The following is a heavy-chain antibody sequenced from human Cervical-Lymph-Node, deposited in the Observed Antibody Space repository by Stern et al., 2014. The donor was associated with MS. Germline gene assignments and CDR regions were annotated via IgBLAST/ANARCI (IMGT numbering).Heavy chain of an antibody. D-gene: IGHD2-2*01. Sequence: QVQLVESGGGVVQPGRSLRLSCAASGFTFNKDAMHWVRPAPGKGLEWVAVISYDGSNKYYGDSVKGRFTISRDNSKNTLYLQMNSVRAGDTAVYYCAKDRVRSVPSASGGMDVWGQGTTVTVSS. J-gene: IGHJ6*02. CDR3: AKDRVRSVPSASGGMDV. V-gene: IGHV3-30*18. CDR1: GFTFNKDA. CDR2: ISYDGSNK.